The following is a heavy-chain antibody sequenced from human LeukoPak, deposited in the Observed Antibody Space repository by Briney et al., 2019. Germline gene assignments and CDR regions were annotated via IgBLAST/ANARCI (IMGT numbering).Heavy chain of an antibody. D-gene: IGHD6-13*01. J-gene: IGHJ4*02. V-gene: IGHV4-39*01. CDR2: IYYSGST. CDR1: GGSISSSSYY. CDR3: ARLLYSSSWYWDYFHY. Sequence: SETLSLTCTVSGGSISSSSYYWGWIRQPPGKGLEWIGSIYYSGSTYYNPSLKSRVTISVDTSKNQFSLKLSSVTAADTAVYYCARLLYSSSWYWDYFHYWGQGTLVTVSS.